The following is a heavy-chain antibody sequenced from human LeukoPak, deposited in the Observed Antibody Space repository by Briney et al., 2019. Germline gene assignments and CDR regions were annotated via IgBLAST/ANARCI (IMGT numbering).Heavy chain of an antibody. V-gene: IGHV3-9*03. CDR2: VSWNSGSI. J-gene: IGHJ5*02. CDR3: VKQGGGDYDGNWFDP. CDR1: GFTFNDFS. Sequence: PGGSLRLSCAASGFTFNDFSMHWVRQAPGKGLEWVSRVSWNSGSIGYADSVKGRFTISRDSAKNSLYLQMNSLRPEDMALYYCVKQGGGDYDGNWFDPWGQGTLVTVSS. D-gene: IGHD3-22*01.